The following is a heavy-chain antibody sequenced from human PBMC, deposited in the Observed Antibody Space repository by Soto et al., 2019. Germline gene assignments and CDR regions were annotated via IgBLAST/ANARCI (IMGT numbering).Heavy chain of an antibody. CDR1: GGSIDSGGYY. Sequence: QVQLQESGPGLVKTSQTLSLTCTISGGSIDSGGYYWSWIRQHPTEGLEWIGYIHNNGATYYNPSLTGRVSISADRSKTQFSLNVYSENAADTGVYYCAREGAGSYWFDPWGPGVLVTVSS. CDR3: AREGAGSYWFDP. V-gene: IGHV4-31*03. CDR2: IHNNGAT. J-gene: IGHJ5*02. D-gene: IGHD3-10*01.